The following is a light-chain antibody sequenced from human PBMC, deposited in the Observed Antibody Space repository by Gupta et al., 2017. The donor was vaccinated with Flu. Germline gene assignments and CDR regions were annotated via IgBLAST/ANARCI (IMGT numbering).Light chain of an antibody. CDR2: GAS. CDR1: QSVHSY. V-gene: IGKV3-15*01. Sequence: EIVMTQSPATLSVSPGERATLSCRASQSVHSYLAWYQQKPGQAPRLLIYGASTRATGIPARFSGSGSGTEFTLTISSLQSEDFGVYYCQQYNNWPGYSFGQGTKLEIK. J-gene: IGKJ2*03. CDR3: QQYNNWPGYS.